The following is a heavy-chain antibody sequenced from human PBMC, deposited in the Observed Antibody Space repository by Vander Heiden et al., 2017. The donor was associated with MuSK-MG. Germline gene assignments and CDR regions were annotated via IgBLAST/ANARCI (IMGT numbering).Heavy chain of an antibody. D-gene: IGHD3-22*01. V-gene: IGHV3-21*01. J-gene: IGHJ4*02. CDR2: ISGNNNYI. Sequence: EVKLVESGGGLVRPGGSLRLSCAASGFSFSSYTMNWVRQAPGKGLEWVSSISGNNNYIYYADSVKGRFTISRDNAKNSLFLQMNSLRAEDTAVYYCARDPYANYDPSPFDYWGQGTLVTVSS. CDR1: GFSFSSYT. CDR3: ARDPYANYDPSPFDY.